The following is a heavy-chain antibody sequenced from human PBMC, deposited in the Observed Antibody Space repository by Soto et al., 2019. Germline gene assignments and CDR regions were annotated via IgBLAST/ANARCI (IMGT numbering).Heavy chain of an antibody. CDR2: IGTAGDT. D-gene: IGHD5-12*01. Sequence: GGSLRLSCAASGFTFSSYAMSWVRQPTGKSLEWVSAIGTAGDTSYPGSVKGRFTISRENAKNSLYLQMNSLRAGDTAVYYCARVGGYTGYDYYFDYWGQGALVTVSS. V-gene: IGHV3-13*01. J-gene: IGHJ4*02. CDR1: GFTFSSYA. CDR3: ARVGGYTGYDYYFDY.